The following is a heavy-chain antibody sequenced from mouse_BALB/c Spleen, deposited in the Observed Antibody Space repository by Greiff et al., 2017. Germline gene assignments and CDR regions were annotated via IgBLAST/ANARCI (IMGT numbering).Heavy chain of an antibody. CDR1: GFSLTSYD. CDR3: VRAYYRYGGYAMDY. CDR2: IWTGGGT. D-gene: IGHD2-14*01. J-gene: IGHJ4*01. Sequence: QVQLKESGPGLVAPSQSLSITCTVSGFSLTSYDISWIRQPPGKGLAWLGVIWTGGGTNYNSAFMSRLSISKDNSKSQVFLKMNSLQTDDTAIYYCVRAYYRYGGYAMDYWGQGTSVTVSS. V-gene: IGHV2-9-2*01.